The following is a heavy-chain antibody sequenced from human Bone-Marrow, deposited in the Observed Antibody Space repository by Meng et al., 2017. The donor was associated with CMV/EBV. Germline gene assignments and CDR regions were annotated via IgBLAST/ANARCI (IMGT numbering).Heavy chain of an antibody. CDR2: ISWDGGST. Sequence: ETLSLTCAASGFTFDDYTMHWVRQAPGKGLEWVSLISWDGGSTYYADSVKGRFTISRDNSKNSLYLQMNSLRAEDTAVYYCARDLVVVPAAIRGEGPPYYYYGMDVWGQGTTVTVSS. CDR1: GFTFDDYT. J-gene: IGHJ6*02. D-gene: IGHD2-2*02. CDR3: ARDLVVVPAAIRGEGPPYYYYGMDV. V-gene: IGHV3-43*01.